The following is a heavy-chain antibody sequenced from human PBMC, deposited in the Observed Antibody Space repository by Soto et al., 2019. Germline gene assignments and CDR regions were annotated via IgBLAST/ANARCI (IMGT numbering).Heavy chain of an antibody. CDR2: ISGSGGST. CDR3: AKEGYYYDSSGYPSYYFDY. J-gene: IGHJ4*02. D-gene: IGHD3-22*01. CDR1: GFTFSSYA. V-gene: IGHV3-23*01. Sequence: PGGSLRLSCAASGFTFSSYAMSWVRQAPGKGLEWVSAISGSGGSTYYADSVKGRFTISRDNSKNTLYLQMNSLRAEDTAVYYCAKEGYYYDSSGYPSYYFDYWGQGTLVTVSS.